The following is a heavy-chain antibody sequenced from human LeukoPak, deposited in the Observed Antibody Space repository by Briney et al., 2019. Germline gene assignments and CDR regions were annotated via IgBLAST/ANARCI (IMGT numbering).Heavy chain of an antibody. Sequence: GGSLRLSCAASGFTVRTNSMSWVRQAPGKGLEWVSVIYGGGSTYYADSVNGRFTISRDNSKNTLFLQMNSLRAEDTAVYYCARDLGGYGRLDYWGQGTLVTVSS. J-gene: IGHJ4*02. CDR2: IYGGGST. CDR1: GFTVRTNS. V-gene: IGHV3-66*01. D-gene: IGHD5-12*01. CDR3: ARDLGGYGRLDY.